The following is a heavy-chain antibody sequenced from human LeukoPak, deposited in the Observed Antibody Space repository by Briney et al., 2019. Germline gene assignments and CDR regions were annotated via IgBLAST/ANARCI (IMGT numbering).Heavy chain of an antibody. CDR1: GGSISSYY. CDR3: ARDRPMVYAISRNWWFDP. V-gene: IGHV4-4*07. J-gene: IGHJ5*02. Sequence: SETLSLTCTVSGGSISSYYWSWIRQPAGKGLEWIGRIYTSGSTNYNPSLKSRVTMSVDTSKNQFSLKLSSVTAADTAVYYCARDRPMVYAISRNWWFDPWGQGTLVTVSS. D-gene: IGHD2-8*01. CDR2: IYTSGST.